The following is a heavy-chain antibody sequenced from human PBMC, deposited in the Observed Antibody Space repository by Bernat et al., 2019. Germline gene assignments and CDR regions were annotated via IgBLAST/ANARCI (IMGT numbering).Heavy chain of an antibody. CDR1: GFTFSSYS. D-gene: IGHD1-26*01. CDR2: ISSSSSYI. Sequence: EVQLVESGGGLVKPGGSLRLSCAASGFTFSSYSMNWVRQAPGKGLEWVSSISSSSSYIYYADSVKGRFTISRDNAKNSLYLQMNSLRAEDTAVYYCAGLGAVGYEPYRHRHFDYWGQGTLVTVSS. V-gene: IGHV3-21*01. CDR3: AGLGAVGYEPYRHRHFDY. J-gene: IGHJ4*02.